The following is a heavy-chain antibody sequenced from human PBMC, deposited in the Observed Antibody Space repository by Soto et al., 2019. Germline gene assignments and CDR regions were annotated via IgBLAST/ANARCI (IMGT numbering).Heavy chain of an antibody. Sequence: ASVKVSCKASGYTFTSYGISWVRQAPGQGLEWMGWISAYNGNTNYAQKLQGRVTMTTDTSTSTAYMELRSLRSDDTAVYYCAGVPFCGGDCYSRDDVFDIGGQGKMVTVSS. V-gene: IGHV1-18*01. CDR3: AGVPFCGGDCYSRDDVFDI. D-gene: IGHD2-21*02. CDR2: ISAYNGNT. J-gene: IGHJ3*02. CDR1: GYTFTSYG.